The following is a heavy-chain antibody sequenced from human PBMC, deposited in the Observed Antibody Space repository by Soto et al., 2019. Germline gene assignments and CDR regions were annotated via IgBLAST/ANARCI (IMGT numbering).Heavy chain of an antibody. V-gene: IGHV4-34*01. Sequence: QVQLQQWGAGLLKPSETLSLTCGVYGGSFRGYSWSWVRQPPGKGLEWIGEIKHGASTNYNPSLKSRVTISGDTSKSQFYLNLTSVTAADTAVYYCALLTFDYWGQGILVTVSS. D-gene: IGHD1-26*01. CDR2: IKHGAST. J-gene: IGHJ4*02. CDR1: GGSFRGYS. CDR3: ALLTFDY.